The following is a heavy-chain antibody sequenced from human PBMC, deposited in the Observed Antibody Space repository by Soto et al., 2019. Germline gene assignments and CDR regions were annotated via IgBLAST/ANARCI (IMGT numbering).Heavy chain of an antibody. D-gene: IGHD3-10*01. CDR3: ARHMRGEYYFDY. J-gene: IGHJ4*02. Sequence: SETLSLTCTVSGGSISSSSYYWGWIRQPPGKGLEWIGSIYYSGSTYYNPSLKSRVTISVDTSKNQFSLKLGSVTAADTAVYYCARHMRGEYYFDYWGQGTLVTVSS. CDR1: GGSISSSSYY. V-gene: IGHV4-39*01. CDR2: IYYSGST.